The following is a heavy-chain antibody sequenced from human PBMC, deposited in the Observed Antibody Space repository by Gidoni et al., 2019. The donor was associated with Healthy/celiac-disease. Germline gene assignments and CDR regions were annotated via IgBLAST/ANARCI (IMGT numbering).Heavy chain of an antibody. Sequence: KSRVTISVDTSKNQFSLKLSSVTAADTAVYYCARGKAVAGPHDYWGQGTLVTVSS. CDR3: ARGKAVAGPHDY. D-gene: IGHD6-19*01. V-gene: IGHV4-34*01. J-gene: IGHJ4*02.